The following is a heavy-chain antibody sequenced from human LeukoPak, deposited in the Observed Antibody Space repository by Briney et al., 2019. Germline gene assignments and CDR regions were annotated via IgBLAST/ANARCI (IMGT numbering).Heavy chain of an antibody. D-gene: IGHD3-3*01. Sequence: ASVKVSCKASGYAFSGYYMHWVRQAPGQGLEWMGWINPNSGGTNSAETFQGRVTMTRDTSLSTAYMELSRLRFDDTAVYYCARGFFDNLFDPWGQGTLVTVSS. CDR2: INPNSGGT. CDR1: GYAFSGYY. V-gene: IGHV1-2*02. CDR3: ARGFFDNLFDP. J-gene: IGHJ5*02.